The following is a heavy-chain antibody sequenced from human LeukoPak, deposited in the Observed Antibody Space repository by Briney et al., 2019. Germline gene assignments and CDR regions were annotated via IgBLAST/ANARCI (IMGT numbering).Heavy chain of an antibody. V-gene: IGHV1-8*02. CDR1: GYTFTTYD. CDR3: ARGASRSFDY. J-gene: IGHJ4*02. Sequence: ASVKVSCKASGYTFTTYDINWVRQATGQGLEWMGWMNPNSGNTGYAQKFQGRVTFTRATSISTAYMELSSLRSDDTAVYYCARGASRSFDYWGQGTLITVSS. CDR2: MNPNSGNT.